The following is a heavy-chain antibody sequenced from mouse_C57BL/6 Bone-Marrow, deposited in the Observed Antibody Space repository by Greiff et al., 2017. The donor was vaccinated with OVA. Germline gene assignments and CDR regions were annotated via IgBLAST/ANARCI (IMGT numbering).Heavy chain of an antibody. V-gene: IGHV1-54*01. J-gene: IGHJ4*01. D-gene: IGHD3-2*02. CDR1: GYAFTNYL. CDR3: AIRDISGYVGYAMDY. Sequence: VQLQQSGAELVRPGTSVKVSCKASGYAFTNYLIEWVKQRPGQGLEWIGEIYPGSGGNNYNEKFKGKATLTADKSASTAYMQLSSLTSEDSAVYYCAIRDISGYVGYAMDYWGQGTSVTVSS. CDR2: IYPGSGGN.